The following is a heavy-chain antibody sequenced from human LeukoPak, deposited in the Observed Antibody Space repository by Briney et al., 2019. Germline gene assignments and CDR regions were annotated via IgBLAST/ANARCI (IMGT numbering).Heavy chain of an antibody. V-gene: IGHV4-30-4*01. Sequence: PSETLSLTCTVSGGSISSGGYYWSWIRQPPGKGLEWIGYIYYSGNTYYNPSLKSRVTISVDTSKSQFSLKLTSVTAADTAVYYCAREILAYCGGDCYSAPFDYWGQGTLVTVSS. CDR1: GGSISSGGYY. CDR3: AREILAYCGGDCYSAPFDY. D-gene: IGHD2-21*02. J-gene: IGHJ4*02. CDR2: IYYSGNT.